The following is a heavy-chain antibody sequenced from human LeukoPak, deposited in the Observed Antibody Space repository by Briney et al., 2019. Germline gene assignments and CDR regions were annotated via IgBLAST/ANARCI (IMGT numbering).Heavy chain of an antibody. D-gene: IGHD6-13*01. V-gene: IGHV3-23*01. CDR3: AKAWAAAGTFAS. CDR1: GFTFSRYS. J-gene: IGHJ4*02. CDR2: IIGSGGDT. Sequence: GGSLRLSCAASGFTFSRYSMNWVRQAPGKGLEWVSTIIGSGGDTYYADSVKGRFTISRDTSKNTLYLQMKSLRAEDTAVYYCAKAWAAAGTFASWGQGTLVTVSS.